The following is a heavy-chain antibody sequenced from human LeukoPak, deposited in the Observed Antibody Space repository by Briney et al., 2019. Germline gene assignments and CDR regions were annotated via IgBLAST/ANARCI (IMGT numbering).Heavy chain of an antibody. D-gene: IGHD6-6*01. V-gene: IGHV3-30*02. J-gene: IGHJ4*02. CDR3: AKLISMLVRVIDY. Sequence: GGSLRLSCEASGFTFRNYHMHWVRQAPGKGLEWVAFIRYDDTNQGYADFVKGRFTISRDNSKNTLYLQMNSLRAEDTAVYYCAKLISMLVRVIDYWGQGTLVTVSS. CDR1: GFTFRNYH. CDR2: IRYDDTNQ.